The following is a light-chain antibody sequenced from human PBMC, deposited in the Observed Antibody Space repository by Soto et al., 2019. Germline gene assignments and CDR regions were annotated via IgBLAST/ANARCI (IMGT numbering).Light chain of an antibody. V-gene: IGKV1-8*01. CDR3: QQYYTYPWT. CDR1: QDVSSS. CDR2: AAS. Sequence: AIRMTQSPSSLSASTGDKVNITCRASQDVSSSLAWYQQKPGKAPKLLIFAASTLQSGVPSRFSGSGSETDFTFTISCLQSEDFATYYCQQYYTYPWTFGQGTKVEF. J-gene: IGKJ1*01.